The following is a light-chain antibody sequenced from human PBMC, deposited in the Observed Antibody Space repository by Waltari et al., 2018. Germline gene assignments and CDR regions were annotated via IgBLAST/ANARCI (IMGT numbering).Light chain of an antibody. Sequence: DIQMTKSPSAMSASVGDRVTITCPAIQGINNYLAWFQQKPGKVPNRLIYTASTLQSGVPSRVSGSGSGTEFTLTISSLQPEDFATYYCLQHNSYPYTVGQGTKLEIK. CDR3: LQHNSYPYT. V-gene: IGKV1-17*03. J-gene: IGKJ2*01. CDR2: TAS. CDR1: QGINNY.